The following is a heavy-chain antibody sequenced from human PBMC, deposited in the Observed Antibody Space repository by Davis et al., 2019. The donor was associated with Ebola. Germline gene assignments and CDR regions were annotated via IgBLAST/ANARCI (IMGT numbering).Heavy chain of an antibody. CDR1: GFTFSSYG. CDR2: ISYDGSNK. Sequence: GGSLRLSCAASGFTFSSYGMHWVRQAPGKGLEWVAVISYDGSNKYYADSVKGRFTISRDNSKNTLYLQMNSLRAEDTAVYYCARWYVYYYGMDVWGQGTTVTVSS. CDR3: ARWYVYYYGMDV. J-gene: IGHJ6*02. V-gene: IGHV3-30*03. D-gene: IGHD6-13*01.